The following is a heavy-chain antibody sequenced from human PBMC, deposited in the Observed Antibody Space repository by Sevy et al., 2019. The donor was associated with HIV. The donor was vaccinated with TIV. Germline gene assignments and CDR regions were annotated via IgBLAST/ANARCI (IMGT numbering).Heavy chain of an antibody. V-gene: IGHV3-30*02. D-gene: IGHD6-13*01. J-gene: IGHJ4*02. CDR3: AKDLAGPGRRYFDY. CDR2: IRYDGSDN. Sequence: GGSLRLSCTASGFTFRNFGMHWVRQVPGKGLEWVTFIRYDGSDNYYAASVKGRFTISRDDSKNTLYLQMDSLRAEDTSIYYCAKDLAGPGRRYFDYWGQGTLVTVSS. CDR1: GFTFRNFG.